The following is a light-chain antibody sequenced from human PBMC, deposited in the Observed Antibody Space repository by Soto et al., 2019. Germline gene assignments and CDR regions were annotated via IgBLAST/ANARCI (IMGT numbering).Light chain of an antibody. J-gene: IGLJ1*01. CDR3: NSFRVSHLYV. Sequence: QSVLTQPPSASGSPGQSVTISCTGTSGDIGGYDYVSWYQQHPGKAPKLMIYEVTKRPLGVPDRFSGSKSGNTASLTVSGLQAEDEADYYCNSFRVSHLYVFGTGTKVTVL. CDR2: EVT. CDR1: SGDIGGYDY. V-gene: IGLV2-8*01.